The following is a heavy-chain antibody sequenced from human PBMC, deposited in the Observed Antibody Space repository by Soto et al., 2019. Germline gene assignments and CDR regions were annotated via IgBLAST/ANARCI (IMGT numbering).Heavy chain of an antibody. J-gene: IGHJ4*02. CDR1: GYTFTGYY. V-gene: IGHV1-2*04. CDR3: ARVYYYGSGSLTQGY. CDR2: INPNSGGT. Sequence: ASVKVSCKASGYTFTGYYMHWVRQAPGQGLEWMGWINPNSGGTNYAQKFQGWVTMTRDTSISTAYMELSRLRSDDTAVYYCARVYYYGSGSLTQGYWGQGTLVTVSS. D-gene: IGHD3-10*01.